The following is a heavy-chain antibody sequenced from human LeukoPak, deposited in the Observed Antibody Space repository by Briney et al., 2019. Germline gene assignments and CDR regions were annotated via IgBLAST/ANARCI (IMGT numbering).Heavy chain of an antibody. D-gene: IGHD1-26*01. Sequence: GGSLRLSCAASGFTFSSYSMNWVRQAPGKGLEWVSSISSSSSYIYYADSVKGRSTISRDNAKNSLYLQMNSLRAEDTAVYYCARGSRWELPTWGRGTLVTVSS. V-gene: IGHV3-21*01. CDR2: ISSSSSYI. CDR3: ARGSRWELPT. CDR1: GFTFSSYS. J-gene: IGHJ5*02.